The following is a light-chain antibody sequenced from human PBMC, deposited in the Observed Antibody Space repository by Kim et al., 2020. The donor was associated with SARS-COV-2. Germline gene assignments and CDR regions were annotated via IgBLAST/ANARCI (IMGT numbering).Light chain of an antibody. CDR1: RGINVN. Sequence: ELVMTQTQGTLSVSPGERVTLSCRASRGINVNLAWYQQKPGQPPRLLIYDASTRGTGIPARFSGSGSGTDFTLTISSLESEDFAVFYCKQYNNWPLTSGGGTKVDI. CDR3: KQYNNWPLT. J-gene: IGKJ4*01. CDR2: DAS. V-gene: IGKV3-15*01.